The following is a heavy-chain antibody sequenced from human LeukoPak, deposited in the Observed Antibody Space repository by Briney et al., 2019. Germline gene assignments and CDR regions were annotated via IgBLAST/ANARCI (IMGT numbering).Heavy chain of an antibody. CDR2: ISLSGLT. CDR1: VGSITTTIC. Sequence: PSETLSLTCGCSVGSITTTICCRLVRQPPRQGLEWIGEISLSGLTNYNPSLKSRVTVSLDKSKNLLFLKMTSVPAADTAVYYCSRINGASSLGANWGQGTLVTVSS. J-gene: IGHJ4*02. V-gene: IGHV4-4*02. D-gene: IGHD7-27*01. CDR3: SRINGASSLGAN.